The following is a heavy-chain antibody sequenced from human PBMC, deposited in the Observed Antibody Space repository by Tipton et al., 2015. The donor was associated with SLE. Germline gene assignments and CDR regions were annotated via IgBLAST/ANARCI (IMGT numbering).Heavy chain of an antibody. V-gene: IGHV3-30*03. CDR1: GFTFSSYG. D-gene: IGHD6-19*01. CDR3: TANSYSSGWSHWYFDL. CDR2: ISYDGSNK. J-gene: IGHJ2*01. Sequence: SLRLSCAASGFTFSSYGMHWVRQAPGKGLEWVAVISYDGSNKYYADSVKGRFTISRDNSKNTLYLQMNSLKTEDTAVYYCTANSYSSGWSHWYFDLWGRGTLVTVPS.